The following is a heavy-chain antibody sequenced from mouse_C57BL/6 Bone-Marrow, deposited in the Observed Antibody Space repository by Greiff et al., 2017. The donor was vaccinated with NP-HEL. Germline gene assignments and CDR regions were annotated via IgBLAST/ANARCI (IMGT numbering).Heavy chain of an antibody. D-gene: IGHD1-1*01. CDR3: TFLTTVVAEAY. Sequence: VQLKESGAELVRPGASVKLSCTASGFNIKDDYMHWVKQRPEQGLEWIGWIDPENGDTEYASKFQGKATITADTSSNTASLQLSSLTSEDTAVYYFTFLTTVVAEAYWGQGTLVTVSA. V-gene: IGHV14-4*01. J-gene: IGHJ3*01. CDR1: GFNIKDDY. CDR2: IDPENGDT.